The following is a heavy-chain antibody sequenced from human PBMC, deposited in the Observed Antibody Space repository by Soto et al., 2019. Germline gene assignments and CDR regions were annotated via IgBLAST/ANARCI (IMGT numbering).Heavy chain of an antibody. D-gene: IGHD6-13*01. J-gene: IGHJ4*02. CDR1: GFTFSSYA. CDR2: ISGSGGST. CDR3: AKDSSSWMYGYGVY. V-gene: IGHV3-23*01. Sequence: EVQLLESGGGLVQPGGSLRLSCAASGFTFSSYAMSWVRQAPGKGLEWVSAISGSGGSTYYADSVKGRFTISRDNSDNTLYLQMNSLRAEDTAVYYCAKDSSSWMYGYGVYWGQGTLVTVSS.